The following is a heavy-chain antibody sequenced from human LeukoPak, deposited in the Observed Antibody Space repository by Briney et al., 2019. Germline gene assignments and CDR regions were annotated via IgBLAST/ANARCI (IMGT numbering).Heavy chain of an antibody. CDR3: ASTVSRRDGYNFIT. V-gene: IGHV3-74*01. CDR2: INSDGSST. CDR1: GFTFSSYW. Sequence: GGSLILSCAASGFTFSSYWMHWVRQAPGKGLVWVSRINSDGSSTSYADAVKGRFTVSRDNAKNTLYLQMNSLRAEDTAVYYCASTVSRRDGYNFITWGQGTLVIVSS. J-gene: IGHJ5*02. D-gene: IGHD5-24*01.